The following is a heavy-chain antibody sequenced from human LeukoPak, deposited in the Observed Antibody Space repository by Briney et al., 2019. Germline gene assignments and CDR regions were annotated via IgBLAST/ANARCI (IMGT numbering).Heavy chain of an antibody. CDR3: ARGDFCSSSSCYLRPMDV. CDR2: IYYSGST. D-gene: IGHD2-2*01. J-gene: IGHJ6*03. CDR1: RGSIRHYY. V-gene: IGHV4-59*01. Sequence: PSETLSLTCTVPRGSIRHYYWSWIRQPPGKGLEWIGYIYYSGSTTYNASLKSRVTMSVDTAKNQFSLKLRSVTAADTAVYYCARGDFCSSSSCYLRPMDVWGKGTTVTVSS.